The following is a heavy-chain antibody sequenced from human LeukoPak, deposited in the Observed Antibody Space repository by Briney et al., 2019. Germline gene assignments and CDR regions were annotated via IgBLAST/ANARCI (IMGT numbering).Heavy chain of an antibody. CDR1: GGSISSYY. Sequence: PSETLSLTCTVSGGSISSYYWSWLRQPPGKGLEWIGRIYTSGSTNYNPSLKSRVTIPVDTSKNQFSLKLSSVTAADTAVYYCARDGGDGYPLDYWGQGTLVTVSS. V-gene: IGHV4-4*08. D-gene: IGHD5-24*01. CDR2: IYTSGST. CDR3: ARDGGDGYPLDY. J-gene: IGHJ4*02.